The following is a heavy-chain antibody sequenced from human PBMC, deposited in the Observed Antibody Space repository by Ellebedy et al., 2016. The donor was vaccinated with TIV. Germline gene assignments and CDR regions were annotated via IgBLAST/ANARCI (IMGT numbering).Heavy chain of an antibody. J-gene: IGHJ3*02. CDR3: ARSGRGSWVEPFDI. D-gene: IGHD1-14*01. CDR2: IGSVSSHT. V-gene: IGHV3-11*06. CDR1: GFTFSDYY. Sequence: GESLKISCAASGFTFSDYYMNWIRQAPGKGLEWVSYIGSVSSHTNYADSVKGRFTVSRDNAKNSLYLQMNSLRDEDTAVYYCARSGRGSWVEPFDIWGQGTMVAVSS.